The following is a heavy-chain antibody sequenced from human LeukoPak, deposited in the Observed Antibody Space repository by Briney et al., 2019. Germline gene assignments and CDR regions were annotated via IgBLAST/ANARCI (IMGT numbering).Heavy chain of an antibody. V-gene: IGHV4-59*01. CDR2: IYYSGSS. J-gene: IGHJ4*02. Sequence: PSETLSLTCTVSGGPISTYYWSWIRQSPGKGLEWLGYIYYSGSSSYNPSLESRVTISVDTSKNQFSLKLRSVTAADTAVYYCARVLVSWGVRGAPYYFDYWGQGSLVTVSS. D-gene: IGHD3-10*01. CDR1: GGPISTYY. CDR3: ARVLVSWGVRGAPYYFDY.